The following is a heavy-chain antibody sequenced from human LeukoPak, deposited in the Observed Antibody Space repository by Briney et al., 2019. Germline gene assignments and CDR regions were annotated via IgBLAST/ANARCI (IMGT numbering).Heavy chain of an antibody. Sequence: PGGSLRLFCAASGFTSSTYAMLWVRHATGKALECVSAISGSGSNTYYADSVKGRFTISRDNAKNSLYLQMNSLRAEDTAVYYCASNMVAAKNDYWGQGTLVTVSS. D-gene: IGHD2-15*01. CDR3: ASNMVAAKNDY. CDR2: ISGSGSNT. CDR1: GFTSSTYA. V-gene: IGHV3-23*01. J-gene: IGHJ4*02.